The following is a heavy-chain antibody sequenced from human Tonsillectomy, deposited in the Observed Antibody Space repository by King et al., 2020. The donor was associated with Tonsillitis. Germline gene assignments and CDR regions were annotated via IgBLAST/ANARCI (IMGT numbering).Heavy chain of an antibody. CDR3: AKCPGDFWSGYGCMDV. D-gene: IGHD3-3*01. CDR2: ISYDGSNK. CDR1: GFTFSTYG. V-gene: IGHV3-30*18. Sequence: QLVQSGGGVVQPGRSLRLSCAASGFTFSTYGMHWVRQAPGKGLEWVAVISYDGSNKYYADSVKGRFTISRDNSKNTLYLQMNSLRAEDTAVYYCAKCPGDFWSGYGCMDVWGQGTTVTVSS. J-gene: IGHJ6*02.